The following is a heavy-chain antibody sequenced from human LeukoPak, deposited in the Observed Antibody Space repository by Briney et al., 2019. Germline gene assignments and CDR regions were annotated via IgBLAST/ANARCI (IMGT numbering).Heavy chain of an antibody. V-gene: IGHV1-69*01. CDR1: GYSFTTYW. CDR2: IIPIFGTA. CDR3: AKLKGGNIAVAKYYFNY. J-gene: IGHJ4*02. D-gene: IGHD6-19*01. Sequence: KISCKGSGYSFTTYWIGWVRQAPGQGLEWMGGIIPIFGTANYAQKFQGRVTITADESTSTAYMELSSLRSEDTAVYYCAKLKGGNIAVAKYYFNYWAREPWSPSPQ.